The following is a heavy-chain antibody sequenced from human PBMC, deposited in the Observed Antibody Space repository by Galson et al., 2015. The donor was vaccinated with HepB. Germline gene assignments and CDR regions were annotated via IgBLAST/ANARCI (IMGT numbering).Heavy chain of an antibody. CDR1: GFTFDVYA. CDR3: AKGGPYTAMVYYFDY. J-gene: IGHJ4*02. Sequence: SLRLSCAASGFTFDVYAMHWVRQAPGKGLEWVSGIRWNSGNIAYADSVKGRFTIARDNAKNSLYLQMISLGAEDTAFYYCAKGGPYTAMVYYFDYWGQGTLVTVSS. D-gene: IGHD5-18*01. CDR2: IRWNSGNI. V-gene: IGHV3-9*01.